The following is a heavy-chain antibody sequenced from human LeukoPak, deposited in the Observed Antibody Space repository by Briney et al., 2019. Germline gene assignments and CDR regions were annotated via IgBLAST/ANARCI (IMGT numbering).Heavy chain of an antibody. CDR1: GGSISSYY. CDR3: ARSTLLWFGESNFDY. V-gene: IGHV4-59*01. CDR2: IYYSGST. D-gene: IGHD3-10*01. J-gene: IGHJ4*02. Sequence: SETLSLTCTVSGGSISSYYWSWIRQPPGKGLEWIGYIYYSGSTNYNPSLKSRVTISVDTSKNQFSLKLSSVTAADTAVYYCARSTLLWFGESNFDYWGRGTLVTVSS.